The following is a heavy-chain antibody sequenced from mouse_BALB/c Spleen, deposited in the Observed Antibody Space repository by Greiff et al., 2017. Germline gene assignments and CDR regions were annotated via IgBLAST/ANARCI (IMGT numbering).Heavy chain of an antibody. V-gene: IGHV5-12-1*01. Sequence: DVHLVESGGGLVKPGGSLKLSCAASGFAFSSYDMSWVRQTPEKRLEWVAYISSGGGSTYYPDTVKGRFTISRDNAKNTLYLQMSSLKSEDTAMYYCARHGAGGGSFAYWGQGTLVTVSA. D-gene: IGHD3-1*01. CDR1: GFAFSSYD. J-gene: IGHJ3*01. CDR2: ISSGGGST. CDR3: ARHGAGGGSFAY.